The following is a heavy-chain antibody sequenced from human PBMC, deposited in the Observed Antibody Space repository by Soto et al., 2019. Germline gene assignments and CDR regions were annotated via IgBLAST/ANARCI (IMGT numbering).Heavy chain of an antibody. Sequence: ASVKVSCKASGYTFTSYGISWVRQAPGQGLEWMGWISAYNGNTNYAQKLQGRVTMTTDTSTSTAYMELRSLRSDDTAVYYCARSRAIFGVVIDWYFDLWGRGTLVTV. V-gene: IGHV1-18*01. D-gene: IGHD3-3*01. CDR3: ARSRAIFGVVIDWYFDL. CDR1: GYTFTSYG. J-gene: IGHJ2*01. CDR2: ISAYNGNT.